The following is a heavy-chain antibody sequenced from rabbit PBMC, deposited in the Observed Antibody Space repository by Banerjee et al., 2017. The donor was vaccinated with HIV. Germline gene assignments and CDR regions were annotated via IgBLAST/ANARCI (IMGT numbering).Heavy chain of an antibody. D-gene: IGHD6-1*01. CDR2: IYPDYGST. CDR3: ARDHAGGDGYGYYFDL. J-gene: IGHJ4*01. V-gene: IGHV1S45*01. CDR1: GIDFSSYG. Sequence: QEQLVESGGGLVTLGGSLKLSCKASGIDFSSYGISWVRQAPGKGLEWIAYIYPDYGSTDYASWVNGRFTISKTSSTTVTLQMTSLTAADTATYFCARDHAGGDGYGYYFDLWGQGTLVTVS.